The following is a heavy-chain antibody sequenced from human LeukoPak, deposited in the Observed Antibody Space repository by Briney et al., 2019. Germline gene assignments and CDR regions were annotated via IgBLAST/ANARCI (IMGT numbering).Heavy chain of an antibody. D-gene: IGHD1-26*01. CDR1: GYSLTTYG. CDR2: ISAYHGNT. Sequence: ASVKDSCKASGYSLTTYGINWVRQAPGQGVEGIGWISAYHGNTNYAQKLRGGVTMTTDTSPSTCYMCIRDVSTEDTSESNSSRDRYSGRLGGDYWGQGTLVTVSS. CDR3: SRDRYSGRLGGDY. J-gene: IGHJ4*02. V-gene: IGHV1-18*01.